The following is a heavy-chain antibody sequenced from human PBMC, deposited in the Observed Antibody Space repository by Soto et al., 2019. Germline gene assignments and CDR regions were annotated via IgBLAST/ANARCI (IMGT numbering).Heavy chain of an antibody. CDR2: IYYSGST. V-gene: IGHV4-31*03. CDR3: ARDKRYYYGSGSPLD. D-gene: IGHD3-10*01. Sequence: TLSLTCTVSGGSISSGGYYWSWIRQHPGKGLEWIGYIYYSGSTYYNPSLKSRVTISVDTSKNQFSLKLSSVTAADTAVYYCARDKRYYYGSGSPLDWGQGTLVTVSS. CDR1: GGSISSGGYY. J-gene: IGHJ4*02.